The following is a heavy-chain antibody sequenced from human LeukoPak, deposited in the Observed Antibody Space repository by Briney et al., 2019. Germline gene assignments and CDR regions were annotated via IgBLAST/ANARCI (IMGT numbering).Heavy chain of an antibody. CDR1: GYTFTGYY. Sequence: ASVKVSCKASGYTFTGYYIHWVRQAPGQGLEWMGWINPNSGATNYAQKFQGRVTMTRGTSISTAYMELTRLISDDTAVYYCARGEVATIPHFDYWGQGTLVTVSS. D-gene: IGHD5-12*01. V-gene: IGHV1-2*02. CDR2: INPNSGAT. CDR3: ARGEVATIPHFDY. J-gene: IGHJ4*02.